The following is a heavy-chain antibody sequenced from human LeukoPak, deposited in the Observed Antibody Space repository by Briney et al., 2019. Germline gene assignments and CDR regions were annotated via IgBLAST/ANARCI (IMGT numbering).Heavy chain of an antibody. D-gene: IGHD1-14*01. CDR2: ISGSGGYT. J-gene: IGHJ4*02. CDR1: GFTFSSYA. CDR3: AKDHRPNVPHFYY. Sequence: PGGSLRLSCAASGFTFSSYAMSWVRQAPGKGLEWVSAISGSGGYTYHAVSAKGRFTISRDNSKNTLYLQMNSLRGEDTAVYYCAKDHRPNVPHFYYWGQGSLVTVYS. V-gene: IGHV3-23*01.